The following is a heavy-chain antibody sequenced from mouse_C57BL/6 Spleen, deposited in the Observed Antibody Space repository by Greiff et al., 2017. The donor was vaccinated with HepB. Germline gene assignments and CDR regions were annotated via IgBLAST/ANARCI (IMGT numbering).Heavy chain of an antibody. D-gene: IGHD2-5*01. Sequence: VQLQQPGAELVMPGASVKLSCKASGYTFTSYWMHWVKQRPGQGLEWIGEIDPSDSYTNYNQKFNGKSTLTVDKSSSTAYMQLSSLTSEDSAVYYCARSGLLYSNYFDYWGQGTTLTVSS. CDR2: IDPSDSYT. CDR3: ARSGLLYSNYFDY. CDR1: GYTFTSYW. V-gene: IGHV1-69*01. J-gene: IGHJ2*01.